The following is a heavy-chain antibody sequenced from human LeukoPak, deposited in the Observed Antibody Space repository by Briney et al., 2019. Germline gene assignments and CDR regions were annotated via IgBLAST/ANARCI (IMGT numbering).Heavy chain of an antibody. V-gene: IGHV3-48*03. J-gene: IGHJ5*02. D-gene: IGHD1-26*01. Sequence: PGGSLRLSCAASGFTFSSYEMNWVRQAPGKGLEWVSYISSSGSTIYYADSVKGRFTISRDNAKNSLYLQMNSLRAEDTAVYYCARDVGPRTENWFDPWGQGTLVTVSS. CDR3: ARDVGPRTENWFDP. CDR2: ISSSGSTI. CDR1: GFTFSSYE.